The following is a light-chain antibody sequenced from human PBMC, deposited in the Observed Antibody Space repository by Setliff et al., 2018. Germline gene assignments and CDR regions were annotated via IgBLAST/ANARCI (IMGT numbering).Light chain of an antibody. CDR1: SSDIGGYDY. Sequence: QSALTQPASVSGSPGQSITIYCIGSSSDIGGYDYVSWYQQHPGRAPKLLLYGVAKRPSGVPDRFSGSKSGNTASLTISGLQGEDEADYYCCAYRGTYTFGVFGTGTKVTVL. CDR2: GVA. J-gene: IGLJ1*01. CDR3: CAYRGTYTFGV. V-gene: IGLV2-11*01.